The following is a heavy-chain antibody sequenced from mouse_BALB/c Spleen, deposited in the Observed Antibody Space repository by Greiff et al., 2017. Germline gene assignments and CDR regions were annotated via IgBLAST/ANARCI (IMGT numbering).Heavy chain of an antibody. Sequence: VQLQQSGPELVKPGASVKISCKASGYTFTDYNMHWVKQSHGKSLEWIGYIYPYNGGTGYNQKFKSKATLTVDNSSSTAYMELRSLTSEDSAVYYCARSGGNYGGFYYYAMDYWGQGTSVTVSS. D-gene: IGHD2-1*01. CDR2: IYPYNGGT. CDR1: GYTFTDYN. CDR3: ARSGGNYGGFYYYAMDY. J-gene: IGHJ4*01. V-gene: IGHV1S29*02.